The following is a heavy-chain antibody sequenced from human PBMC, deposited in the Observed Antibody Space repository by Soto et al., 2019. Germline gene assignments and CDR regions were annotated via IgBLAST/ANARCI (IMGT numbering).Heavy chain of an antibody. CDR1: GFILKNYA. CDR2: ITRDGYNK. D-gene: IGHD6-6*01. V-gene: IGHV3-30*04. J-gene: IGHJ4*02. Sequence: QPGGSLRLSCAVSGFILKNYALNWVRQAPGKGLEWVASITRDGYNKYYADSVKGRFTISRDNSKNTLSLQMTALRVEDSSVYYCTKSSGGSSSVGMDYWGPGTLVTVSS. CDR3: TKSSGGSSSVGMDY.